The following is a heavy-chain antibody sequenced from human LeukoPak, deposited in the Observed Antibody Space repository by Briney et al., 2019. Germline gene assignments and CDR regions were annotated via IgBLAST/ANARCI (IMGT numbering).Heavy chain of an antibody. J-gene: IGHJ5*02. Sequence: GGSLRPSCAASGFTFSSYEMNWVRQAPGKGLEWGSYISSSGSTIYYADSVKGRFTISRDNAKNSLYLQMSSLRAEDTAVYYCARDRKLNWFDPWGQGTLVTVS. CDR1: GFTFSSYE. V-gene: IGHV3-48*03. CDR3: ARDRKLNWFDP. CDR2: ISSSGSTI.